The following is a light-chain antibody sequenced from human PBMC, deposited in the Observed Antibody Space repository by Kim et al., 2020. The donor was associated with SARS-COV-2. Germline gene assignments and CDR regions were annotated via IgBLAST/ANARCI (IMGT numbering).Light chain of an antibody. CDR2: GAS. Sequence: EIVLTQSPVTVSLSPGDRASLSCRASHSVSSSYLAWYQQKPGQAPRLLIYGASSRATGIPDRFSGSGSRTDFTLTISRLEPEDVAVYYCQEYGSSPRSFGGGTKVEI. V-gene: IGKV3-20*01. CDR3: QEYGSSPRS. J-gene: IGKJ4*01. CDR1: HSVSSSY.